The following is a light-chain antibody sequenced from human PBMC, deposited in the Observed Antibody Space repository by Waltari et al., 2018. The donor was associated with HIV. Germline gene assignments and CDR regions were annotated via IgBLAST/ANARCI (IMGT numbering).Light chain of an antibody. V-gene: IGKV3-15*01. CDR3: QQYENWPPIT. Sequence: IVMTQSPPTLSVSPGERVTLSCRASQSVNYNLAWYQQKPGQAPRLLIYGASGRAAGIPARFSGSGSGTEFPLTISSLQSEDFAVYYCQQYENWPPITFGQGTRLEIK. CDR2: GAS. J-gene: IGKJ5*01. CDR1: QSVNYN.